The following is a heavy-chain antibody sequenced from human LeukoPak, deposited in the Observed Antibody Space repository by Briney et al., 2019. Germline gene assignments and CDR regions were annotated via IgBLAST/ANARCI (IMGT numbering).Heavy chain of an antibody. D-gene: IGHD3-16*02. CDR1: GGSISSGGYS. CDR3: ARGRVITFGGVIYDY. Sequence: SETLSLTCAVSGGSISSGGYSWSWIRQPPGKGLEWIGYIYHSGSTYYNPSLKSRVTISVDRSKNQFSLKLSSVTAADTAVYYCARGRVITFGGVIYDYWGQGTLVTVSS. V-gene: IGHV4-30-2*01. J-gene: IGHJ4*02. CDR2: IYHSGST.